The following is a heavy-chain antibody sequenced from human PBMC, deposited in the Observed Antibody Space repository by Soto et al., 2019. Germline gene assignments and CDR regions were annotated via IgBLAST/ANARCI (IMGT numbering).Heavy chain of an antibody. Sequence: GSLRLSCAASGFTFSSYGMHWVRQAPGKGLEWVAVIWYDGSNKYYADSVKGRFTISRDNSKNTLYLQMNSLRAEDTAVYYCARGLSYDSSGYYYVVPFDYWGQGTLVTVSS. J-gene: IGHJ4*02. V-gene: IGHV3-33*01. CDR3: ARGLSYDSSGYYYVVPFDY. CDR1: GFTFSSYG. CDR2: IWYDGSNK. D-gene: IGHD3-22*01.